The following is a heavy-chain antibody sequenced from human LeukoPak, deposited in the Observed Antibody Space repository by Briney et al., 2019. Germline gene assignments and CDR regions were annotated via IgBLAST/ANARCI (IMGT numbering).Heavy chain of an antibody. CDR3: ASFTVVTQGYFDY. CDR1: GGSIRSGGYY. J-gene: IGHJ4*02. Sequence: PSQTLSLTCTVSGGSIRSGGYYWSWIRQHPGKGLEWIGNIYYSGSTSYNPSLKSRVTISVDTSKNQFSLKLNSVTAADTAVYYCASFTVVTQGYFDYWGQGTLVTVSS. D-gene: IGHD4-23*01. CDR2: IYYSGST. V-gene: IGHV4-31*03.